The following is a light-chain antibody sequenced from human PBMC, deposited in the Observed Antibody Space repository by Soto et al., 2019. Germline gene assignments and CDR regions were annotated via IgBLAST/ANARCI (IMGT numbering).Light chain of an antibody. CDR2: AAS. CDR1: ENIRSY. CDR3: QQLNSYPLT. J-gene: IGKJ4*01. V-gene: IGKV1-39*01. Sequence: DIQMTQSPSSLSASVGDRVTITCRASENIRSYLNWYLHKPGKAPKLLIYAASTLQSGVPSRFSGSGSGTHFTLTISNLQPEDCATYFCQQLNSYPLTFGGRTKVDIK.